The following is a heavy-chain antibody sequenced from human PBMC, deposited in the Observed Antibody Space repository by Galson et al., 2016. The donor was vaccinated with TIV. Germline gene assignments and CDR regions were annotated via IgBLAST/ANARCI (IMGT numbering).Heavy chain of an antibody. V-gene: IGHV3-20*04. CDR1: GFTFDDYG. CDR2: INWNGGST. D-gene: IGHD2-21*01. CDR3: ARDPLYCGGDCYSDY. Sequence: SLRLSCAASGFTFDDYGMSWVRQAPGKELEWVSGINWNGGSTGYADSVNGRFTISRDNAKNSLYLQMNSLRAEDTALYYCARDPLYCGGDCYSDYWGQGTLVTVSS. J-gene: IGHJ4*02.